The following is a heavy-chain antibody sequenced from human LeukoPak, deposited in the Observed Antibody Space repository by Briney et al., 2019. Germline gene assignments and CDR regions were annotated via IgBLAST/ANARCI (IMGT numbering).Heavy chain of an antibody. CDR2: ISWNSGSI. V-gene: IGHV3-9*01. CDR3: AKAPGITGYPDDAFDI. J-gene: IGHJ3*02. D-gene: IGHD1-20*01. Sequence: QSGGSLRLSCAASGFTFSSYAMSWVRQAPGKGLEWVSGISWNSGSIGYADSVKGRFTISRDNAKNSLYLQMNSLRAEDTALYYCAKAPGITGYPDDAFDIWGQGTMVTVSS. CDR1: GFTFSSYA.